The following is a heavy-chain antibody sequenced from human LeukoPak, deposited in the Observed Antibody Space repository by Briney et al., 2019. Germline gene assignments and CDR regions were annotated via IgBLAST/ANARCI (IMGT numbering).Heavy chain of an antibody. CDR2: ISYDGSNK. J-gene: IGHJ4*02. D-gene: IGHD6-19*01. CDR3: ARGPKYSSGRDLGGVPDY. Sequence: GGSLRLSCAASGFTFSSYAMHWVRQAPGKGLEWVAVISYDGSNKYYADSVKGRFTISRDNSKNTLYLQMNSLRAEDTAVYYCARGPKYSSGRDLGGVPDYWGQGTLVTVSS. CDR1: GFTFSSYA. V-gene: IGHV3-30-3*01.